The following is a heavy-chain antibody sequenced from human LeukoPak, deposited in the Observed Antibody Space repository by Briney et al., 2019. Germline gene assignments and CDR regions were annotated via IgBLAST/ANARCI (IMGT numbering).Heavy chain of an antibody. D-gene: IGHD6-19*01. CDR1: GGSISSGSYY. CDR3: AREIAVAGHNWFDP. Sequence: SQTLSLTCTVSGGSISSGSYYWSWIRQPAGKGLEWIGRIYTSGSTNYNPSLKSRVTISVDTSKNQFSLKLSSVTAADTAVYYCAREIAVAGHNWFDPWGQGTLVTVSS. CDR2: IYTSGST. V-gene: IGHV4-61*02. J-gene: IGHJ5*02.